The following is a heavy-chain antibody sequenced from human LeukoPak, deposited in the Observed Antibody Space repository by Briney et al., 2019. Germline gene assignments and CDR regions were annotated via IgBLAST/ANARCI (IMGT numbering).Heavy chain of an antibody. CDR3: AREESSGGYGGSDY. CDR1: VGSVRSGSYY. D-gene: IGHD6-19*01. CDR2: IYYCGSP. Sequence: SEPVSLTCSVSVGSVRSGSYYWRWIRQPPGEGLEWIGYIYYCGSPNYNPALTIRVPISVYTSKNLFSLKLPSVSAEDRAVYFCAREESSGGYGGSDYWGQGTLVTVSS. J-gene: IGHJ4*02. V-gene: IGHV4-61*01.